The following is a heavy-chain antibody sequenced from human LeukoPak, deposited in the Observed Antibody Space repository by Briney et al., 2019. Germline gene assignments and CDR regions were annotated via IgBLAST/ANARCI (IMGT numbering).Heavy chain of an antibody. Sequence: GRSLRLSCAASGLTFSNYAMNWVRQAPGKGLEWVAVISYDGSNKYYADSVKGRFTISRDNSKNTLYLQMNSLRPEDTAVYYCARTSQTFDYWGQGTLVTVSS. CDR3: ARTSQTFDY. CDR2: ISYDGSNK. J-gene: IGHJ4*02. CDR1: GLTFSNYA. V-gene: IGHV3-30-3*01.